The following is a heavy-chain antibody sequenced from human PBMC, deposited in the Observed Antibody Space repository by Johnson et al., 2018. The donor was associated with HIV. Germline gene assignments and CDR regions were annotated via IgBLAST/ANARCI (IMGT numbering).Heavy chain of an antibody. J-gene: IGHJ3*02. CDR2: ISYDGSNK. V-gene: IGHV3-30*14. D-gene: IGHD6-13*01. Sequence: QMQLVESGGGVVQPGRSLRLSCAASGFTFSSYAMHWVRQAPGKGLEWVAVISYDGSNKYYTDSVKGRFTISRDNSKNTLFLQMNSLRAEDTAVYYCARGHSPDAFDIWGQGTIVTVSS. CDR1: GFTFSSYA. CDR3: ARGHSPDAFDI.